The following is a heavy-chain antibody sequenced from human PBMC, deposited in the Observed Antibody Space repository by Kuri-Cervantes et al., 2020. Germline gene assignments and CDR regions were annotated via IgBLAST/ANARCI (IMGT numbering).Heavy chain of an antibody. V-gene: IGHV4-38-2*02. J-gene: IGHJ4*02. CDR2: IYHSGST. CDR1: SYSINSGYY. D-gene: IGHD3-22*01. CDR3: ARDFFLVNSSGPR. Sequence: SETLSLTCTVSSYSINSGYYWGWIRQPPGKGLEWIGSIYHSGSTYYNPSLKSRVTISVDTSKNQFSLKLSSVTAADTAVYYCARDFFLVNSSGPRWGQGTLVTVSS.